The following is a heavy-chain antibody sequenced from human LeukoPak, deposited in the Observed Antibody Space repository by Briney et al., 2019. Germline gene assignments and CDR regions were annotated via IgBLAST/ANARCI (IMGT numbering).Heavy chain of an antibody. CDR3: AKDFGDFKTGMDA. D-gene: IGHD3-3*01. CDR1: GFVFGSYA. Sequence: PGGSLRLSCPVSGFVFGSYAMSWVRQAPGKGLEWVSAFSASGLSTYYADSVKSRLTISRDNSKNTLYLQMNSLRAEDTAIYYCAKDFGDFKTGMDAWGQGTTVTVSS. J-gene: IGHJ6*02. V-gene: IGHV3-23*01. CDR2: FSASGLST.